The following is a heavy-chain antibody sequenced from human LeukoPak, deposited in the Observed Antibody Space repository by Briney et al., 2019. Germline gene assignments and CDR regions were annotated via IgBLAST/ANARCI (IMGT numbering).Heavy chain of an antibody. V-gene: IGHV1-8*01. CDR2: MNPNSGNT. CDR3: ATLMIVGATAPFDY. CDR1: GYTFTSYD. Sequence: ASVKVSCKASGYTFTSYDINWVRQATGQGLEWMGWMNPNSGNTGYAQKFQGRVTMTEDTSTDTAYMELSSLRSEDTAVYYCATLMIVGATAPFDYWGQGTLVTVSS. D-gene: IGHD1-26*01. J-gene: IGHJ4*02.